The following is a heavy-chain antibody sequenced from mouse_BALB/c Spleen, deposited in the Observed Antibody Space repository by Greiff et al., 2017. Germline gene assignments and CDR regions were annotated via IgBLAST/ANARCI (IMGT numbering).Heavy chain of an antibody. D-gene: IGHD2-1*01. Sequence: EVKVVESGGGLVQPGGSRKLSCAASGFTFSSFGMHWVRQAPEKGLEWVAYISSGSSTIYYATTVKGRFTISRDNPKNTLFLQMTSLRSEDTAMYYCAPYGNYGFAYWGQGTLVTVSA. CDR2: ISSGSSTI. CDR3: APYGNYGFAY. CDR1: GFTFSSFG. J-gene: IGHJ3*01. V-gene: IGHV5-17*02.